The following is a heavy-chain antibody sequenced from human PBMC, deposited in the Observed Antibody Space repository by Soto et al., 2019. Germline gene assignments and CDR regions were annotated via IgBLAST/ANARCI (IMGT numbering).Heavy chain of an antibody. CDR2: VYYTGST. V-gene: IGHV4-59*01. CDR3: ARRVAVPGAHIDY. CDR1: GGSISGSY. D-gene: IGHD6-19*01. Sequence: SETLSLTCIVSGGSISGSYWSWIRQSPWKGLEWLGYVYYTGSTNYSPSLRSRVSISVDPSKTEFSLRLSSVTAADTAVYFCARRVAVPGAHIDYWGQGTQVTVSS. J-gene: IGHJ4*02.